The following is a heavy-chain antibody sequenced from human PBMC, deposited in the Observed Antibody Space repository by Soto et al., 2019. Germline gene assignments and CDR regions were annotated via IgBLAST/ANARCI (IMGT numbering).Heavy chain of an antibody. CDR3: ARQIYDSDTGPNFQYYFDS. CDR2: IDPSDSQT. D-gene: IGHD3-22*01. CDR1: GYSFTSYW. J-gene: IGHJ4*02. V-gene: IGHV5-10-1*01. Sequence: GESLKISCKGSGYSFTSYWITWVRQKPGKGLEWMGRIDPSDSQTYYSPSFRGHVTISATKSITTVFLQWSSLRASDTAMYYCARQIYDSDTGPNFQYYFDSWGQGTPVTVSS.